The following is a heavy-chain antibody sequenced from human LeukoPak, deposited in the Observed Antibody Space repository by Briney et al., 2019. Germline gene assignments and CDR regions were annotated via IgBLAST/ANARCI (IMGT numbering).Heavy chain of an antibody. CDR3: ASSLRSTIAAAGPFDY. CDR1: GGSFSGYY. J-gene: IGHJ4*02. D-gene: IGHD6-13*01. V-gene: IGHV4-34*01. CDR2: INHSGST. Sequence: ASETLSLTCAVYGGSFSGYYWSWIRQPPGKGLEWIGEINHSGSTNYNPSLKSRVTISVDTSKNQFSLKLSSVTAADTAVYYCASSLRSTIAAAGPFDYRGQGTLVTVSS.